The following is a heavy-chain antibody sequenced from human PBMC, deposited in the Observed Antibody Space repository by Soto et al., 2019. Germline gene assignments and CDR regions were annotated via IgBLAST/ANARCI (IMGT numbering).Heavy chain of an antibody. CDR2: IIPIFHKA. Sequence: QVQLVQSGAEVKKPGSSVKVSCKASGDTFSTYAISWVRQAPGQGLEWMGGIIPIFHKAKYAQKFQGRVTITADESTSTAYMELSSLRSEDTAVYYCAGDPNSNYGENWFDPWGQGTLVTVSS. CDR1: GDTFSTYA. CDR3: AGDPNSNYGENWFDP. V-gene: IGHV1-69*01. J-gene: IGHJ5*02. D-gene: IGHD1-7*01.